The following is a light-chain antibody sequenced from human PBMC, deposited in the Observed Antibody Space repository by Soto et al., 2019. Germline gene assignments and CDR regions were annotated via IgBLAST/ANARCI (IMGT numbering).Light chain of an antibody. Sequence: QSVLTQPGSVSGSPGQSIAISCTGTSSDVGGYDYVSWYQQHPGKAPKLMIYDVTDRPSGVSNRFSGSKSGNTASLTISGLQAEDEAEYYCISYTSSSLYVFGTGTQLTVL. V-gene: IGLV2-14*01. CDR1: SSDVGGYDY. J-gene: IGLJ1*01. CDR3: ISYTSSSLYV. CDR2: DVT.